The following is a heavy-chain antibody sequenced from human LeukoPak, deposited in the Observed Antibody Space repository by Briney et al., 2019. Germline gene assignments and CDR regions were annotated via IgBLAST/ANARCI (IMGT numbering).Heavy chain of an antibody. J-gene: IGHJ4*02. V-gene: IGHV3-23*01. CDR2: ISGSGGST. CDR3: AKDLGGGLRWDMFDY. Sequence: GSLRLSCAASGFTFSSYAMSWVRQAPGKGLEWVSAISGSGGSTYYADSVKGRFTISRDNSKNTLYLQMDSLRAEDTAVYYCAKDLGGGLRWDMFDYWGQGTLVTVSS. CDR1: GFTFSSYA. D-gene: IGHD4-23*01.